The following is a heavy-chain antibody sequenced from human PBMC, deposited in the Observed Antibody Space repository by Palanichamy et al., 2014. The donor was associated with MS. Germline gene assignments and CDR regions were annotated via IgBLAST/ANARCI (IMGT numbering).Heavy chain of an antibody. Sequence: QVQLQESGPGLVKPSETLSLTCTVFGDSFSTNYWTWIRQPPGKGLEWVGSIYHSGSSKYSPSLKSRVTISVDTSKNQFTLKLTSVSAADTAMYYCARDHAYCYDTTCYSVGSFDFWGQGTVVTVSS. J-gene: IGHJ3*01. V-gene: IGHV4-59*01. D-gene: IGHD2-15*01. CDR1: GDSFSTNY. CDR2: IYHSGSS. CDR3: ARDHAYCYDTTCYSVGSFDF.